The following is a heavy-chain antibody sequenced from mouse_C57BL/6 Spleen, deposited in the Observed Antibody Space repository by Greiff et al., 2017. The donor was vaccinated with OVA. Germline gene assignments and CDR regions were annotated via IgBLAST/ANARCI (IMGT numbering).Heavy chain of an antibody. D-gene: IGHD1-1*01. J-gene: IGHJ2*01. Sequence: QVQLQQPGAELVKPGASVKLSCKASGYTFTSYWMHWVKQRPGRGLEWIGRIDPKSGGTKYNEKFKSKATLTVDKPSSTAYMQLSSLTSEDSAVYYCARPRSSRYYFCYGGPGTTLTVSS. CDR3: ARPRSSRYYFCY. CDR1: GYTFTSYW. V-gene: IGHV1-72*01. CDR2: IDPKSGGT.